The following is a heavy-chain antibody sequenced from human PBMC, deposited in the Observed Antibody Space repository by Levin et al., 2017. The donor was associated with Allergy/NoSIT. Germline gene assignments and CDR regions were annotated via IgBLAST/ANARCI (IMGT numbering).Heavy chain of an antibody. V-gene: IGHV3-23*01. CDR1: GFTFSNYA. J-gene: IGHJ4*02. D-gene: IGHD4-23*01. CDR2: ISGSGGNT. CDR3: ASRVSTVGFDF. Sequence: PGGSLRLSCAASGFTFSNYAMSWVRQAPGKGLEWVSAISGSGGNTYYADSVKGRFTISRDNSKNTMSLQMSSLRADDTAVYYCASRVSTVGFDFWGQGTLVTVSS.